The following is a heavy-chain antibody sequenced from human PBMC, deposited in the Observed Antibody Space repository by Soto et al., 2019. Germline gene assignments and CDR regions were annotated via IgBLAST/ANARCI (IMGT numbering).Heavy chain of an antibody. CDR3: AISHDRGGRTTFIY. CDR1: GFTFDDNA. J-gene: IGHJ4*02. CDR2: INWKSDI. V-gene: IGHV3-9*01. Sequence: SLRLSCAVSGFTFDDNAMHWVRQAPEKGLEWVSGINWKSDIGYADSVKGRFTISRDNAENSLYLQMNSLRAEDTALYYCAISHDRGGRTTFIYWGQGTQVT. D-gene: IGHD3-16*01.